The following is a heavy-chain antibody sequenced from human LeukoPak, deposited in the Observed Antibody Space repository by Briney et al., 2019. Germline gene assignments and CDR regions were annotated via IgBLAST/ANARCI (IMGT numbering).Heavy chain of an antibody. CDR1: GFDLNTYE. CDR3: ARGDPHADL. CDR2: ITISGHTK. J-gene: IGHJ5*02. V-gene: IGHV3-48*03. Sequence: GGSLRLSCAVSGFDLNTYEMNWVRQAPGKGLELIADITISGHTKNYADSVKGRFTISRDNAGTSLYLQMNSLRVEDTGVYYCARGDPHADLWGQGTLVTVSS.